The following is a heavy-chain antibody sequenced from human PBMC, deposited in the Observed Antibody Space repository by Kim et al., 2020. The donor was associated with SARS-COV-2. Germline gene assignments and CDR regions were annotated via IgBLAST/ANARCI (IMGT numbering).Heavy chain of an antibody. Sequence: GNTNYAQKLQGRVTMTTDTSTSTAYMELRSLRSDDTAVYYCARGRYYVDVWGQGTTVTVSS. V-gene: IGHV1-18*01. J-gene: IGHJ6*02. D-gene: IGHD3-16*01. CDR2: GNT. CDR3: ARGRYYVDV.